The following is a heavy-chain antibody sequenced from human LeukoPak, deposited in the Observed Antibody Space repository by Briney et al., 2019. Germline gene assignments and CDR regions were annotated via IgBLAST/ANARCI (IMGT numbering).Heavy chain of an antibody. CDR1: GGSFSGNY. CDR2: INHNGSP. J-gene: IGHJ6*04. V-gene: IGHV4-34*01. Sequence: SETLSLTCAVYGGSFSGNYWSWIRQPPGKGLEWIGEINHNGSPNYNPSLKSRVTISVDTSKNQFSLKLGSVTAADTAVYYCARGITKMDVWGKGTTVTVSS. CDR3: ARGITKMDV. D-gene: IGHD3-10*01.